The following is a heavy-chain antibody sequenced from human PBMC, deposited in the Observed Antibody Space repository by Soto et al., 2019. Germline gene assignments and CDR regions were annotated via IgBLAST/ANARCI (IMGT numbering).Heavy chain of an antibody. Sequence: SETLSLTCAVSGGSIRSSTCSWGWIRQPPGKGLEWIGGIYYSGSTYYNPSLQSRVTISVDTSKNQFSLNLGSVTAADTAVYYCARGIYSETNQFDYWGQGALVTVSS. CDR3: ARGIYSETNQFDY. CDR1: GGSIRSSTCS. D-gene: IGHD2-15*01. J-gene: IGHJ4*02. V-gene: IGHV4-39*01. CDR2: IYYSGST.